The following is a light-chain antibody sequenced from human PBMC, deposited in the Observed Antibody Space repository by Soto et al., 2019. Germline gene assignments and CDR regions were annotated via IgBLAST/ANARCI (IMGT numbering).Light chain of an antibody. CDR2: GTS. V-gene: IGKV3-20*01. CDR3: QQYGSSPRT. Sequence: EIVLTQSPGTLSLSPGERATLSCRASQSVSSDYLAWYQQKPGQDPRLLSYGTSSRATDIPDRFSGRGSGTDFTLTVSRLETEAVALYYCQQYGSSPRTFGQGTTVEIK. CDR1: QSVSSDY. J-gene: IGKJ1*01.